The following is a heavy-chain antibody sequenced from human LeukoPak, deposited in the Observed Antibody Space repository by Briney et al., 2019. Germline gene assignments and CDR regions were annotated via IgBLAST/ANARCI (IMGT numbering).Heavy chain of an antibody. CDR3: AREHGSGWYSLDY. V-gene: IGHV4-59*01. CDR2: IYYCGST. CDR1: GGSISSYY. Sequence: PSEILSLTCTVSGGSISSYYWSWIRQPPGKGLEWIGYIYYCGSTNYIPSLKSRVTISVDTSKNQFSLKLSSVTAADTAVYYCAREHGSGWYSLDYWGQGTLVTVSS. D-gene: IGHD6-19*01. J-gene: IGHJ4*02.